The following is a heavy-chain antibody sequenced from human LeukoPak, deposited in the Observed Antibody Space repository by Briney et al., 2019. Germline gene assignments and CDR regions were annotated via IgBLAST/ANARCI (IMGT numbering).Heavy chain of an antibody. J-gene: IGHJ4*02. CDR2: ISGSGGST. D-gene: IGHD5-18*01. CDR1: GFTFSSYA. V-gene: IGHV3-23*01. Sequence: PGGFLRLSCAASGFTFSSYAMSWVRQAPGKGLEWVSAISGSGGSTYYADSVKGRFTISRDNSKNTLYLQMNSLRAEDTAVYYCAKRDVDTAMVTWSPFDYWGQGTLVTVSS. CDR3: AKRDVDTAMVTWSPFDY.